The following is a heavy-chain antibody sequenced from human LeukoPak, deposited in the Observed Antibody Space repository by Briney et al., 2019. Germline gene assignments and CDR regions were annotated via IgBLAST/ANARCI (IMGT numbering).Heavy chain of an antibody. J-gene: IGHJ4*02. CDR2: IYNSGNT. Sequence: SETLSLTCIVSGGSISSSSYYWGWIRQPPGKGLEWIGSIYNSGNTYYNPSLKSRVTISVDTSKNQFSLRLTSVTAADTAVYYCATDRYYYGSGTYSFDYWGQGTLVTVSS. D-gene: IGHD3-10*01. V-gene: IGHV4-39*02. CDR3: ATDRYYYGSGTYSFDY. CDR1: GGSISSSSYY.